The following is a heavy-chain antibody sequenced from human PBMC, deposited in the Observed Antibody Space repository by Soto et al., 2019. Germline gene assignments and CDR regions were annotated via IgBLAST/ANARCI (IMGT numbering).Heavy chain of an antibody. D-gene: IGHD3-22*01. V-gene: IGHV3-21*06. CDR1: GFTLTNEN. CDR2: ISSRSTFI. CDR3: ARDPPLSMILGFGVEDF. Sequence: PGGSLRLSCTVLGFTLTNENMNWVRQAPGKGLEWVSSISSRSTFINYADSVKGRFTISRDNDKGLVYLQMNSLRAEDTAVYYCARDPPLSMILGFGVEDFWAQGALVTVSS. J-gene: IGHJ4*02.